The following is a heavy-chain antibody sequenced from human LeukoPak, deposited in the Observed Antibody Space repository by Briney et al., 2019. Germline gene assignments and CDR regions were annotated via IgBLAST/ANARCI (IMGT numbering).Heavy chain of an antibody. J-gene: IGHJ4*02. D-gene: IGHD3-10*01. Sequence: SQTLSLTCAISGDSFSSNTAGWNWIRQSPSRGLEWLGRTYYRSKWYNDYAVFVKSRITINPDTSKNQFSLQLNSVTPEDTGVYFCVRGGGAVDSWGQGTLVTVSS. CDR1: GDSFSSNTAG. CDR2: TYYRSKWYN. CDR3: VRGGGAVDS. V-gene: IGHV6-1*01.